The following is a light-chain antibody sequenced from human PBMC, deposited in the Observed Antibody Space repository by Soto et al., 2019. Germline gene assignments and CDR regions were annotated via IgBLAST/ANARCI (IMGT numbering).Light chain of an antibody. Sequence: DIQMTQSPSTLSASVGDRVTITCRASQSISTWLVWYQQKPGKAPKVLIYDASSLQSGVPSRFSGHGSGTDFTLTISSLQPDDSAIYYCQHCDYLPIFGPGTTVDFK. CDR2: DAS. CDR3: QHCDYLPI. J-gene: IGKJ3*01. V-gene: IGKV1-5*01. CDR1: QSISTW.